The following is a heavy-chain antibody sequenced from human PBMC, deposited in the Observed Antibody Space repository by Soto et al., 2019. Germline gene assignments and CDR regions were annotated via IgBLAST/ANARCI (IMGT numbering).Heavy chain of an antibody. V-gene: IGHV4-4*02. CDR2: SHQGGST. D-gene: IGHD1-1*01. CDR1: GGSISGSEW. J-gene: IGHJ4*02. CDR3: ATRPWNGPC. Sequence: QVQLQESGPGLVKPSGTLSLTCVVSGGSISGSEWWSWVRQPPGKGLEWIGESHQGGSTNYNPSFESRVTISVDKSNNELYLSLTSVTAADTAVYYCATRPWNGPCWGQGTLVTVSS.